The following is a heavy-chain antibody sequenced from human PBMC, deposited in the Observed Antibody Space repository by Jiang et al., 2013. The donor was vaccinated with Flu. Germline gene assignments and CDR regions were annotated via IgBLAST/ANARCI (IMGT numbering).Heavy chain of an antibody. J-gene: IGHJ4*02. D-gene: IGHD3-16*02. V-gene: IGHV4-61*02. CDR2: IYNSGST. CDR3: ARGADDSIWGSYPVYFDY. Sequence: GPGLVKPSQTLSLTCTVFGASISSGIYQWGWIRRPAGKGLEWIGHIYNSGSTKYNPSFKSRVTISVDTSNNQFSLRLTSVTAADTAVYYCARGADDSIWGSYPVYFDYWGPGTVVTVSS. CDR1: GASISSGIYQ.